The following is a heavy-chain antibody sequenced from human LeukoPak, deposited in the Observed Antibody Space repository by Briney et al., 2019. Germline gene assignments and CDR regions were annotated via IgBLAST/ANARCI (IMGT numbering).Heavy chain of an antibody. D-gene: IGHD1-26*01. CDR1: GHTFTSYD. Sequence: ASVKVSCKASGHTFTSYDINWVRQATGQGLEWMGWMNPNSGNTGYAQKFQGRVTMTRNTSISTAYMELSSLRSEDTAVYYCARGGSYPNYYGMDVWGQGTTVTVSS. V-gene: IGHV1-8*01. CDR2: MNPNSGNT. CDR3: ARGGSYPNYYGMDV. J-gene: IGHJ6*02.